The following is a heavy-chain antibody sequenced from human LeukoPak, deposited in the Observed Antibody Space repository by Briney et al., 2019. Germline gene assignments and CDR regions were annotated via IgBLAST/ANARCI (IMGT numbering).Heavy chain of an antibody. D-gene: IGHD3-22*01. Sequence: SETLSLTCAVYGGSFSGYYWSWIRQPPGKRLEWIGEINHSGSIKDNPSLKSRVTISVDTSKNQFSLKLRSVTAADTAVYYCARIGDDSSGHYFDYWGQGTLVTVSS. V-gene: IGHV4-34*01. CDR1: GGSFSGYY. J-gene: IGHJ4*02. CDR2: INHSGSI. CDR3: ARIGDDSSGHYFDY.